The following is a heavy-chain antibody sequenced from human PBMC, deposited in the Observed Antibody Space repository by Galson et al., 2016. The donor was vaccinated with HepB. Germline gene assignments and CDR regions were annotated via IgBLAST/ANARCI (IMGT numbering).Heavy chain of an antibody. J-gene: IGHJ4*02. CDR1: GITFNVYA. D-gene: IGHD3-3*01. Sequence: SLRLSCAASGITFNVYAMHWVRQAPGKGLEWVAVISYDGDRKYYAVSVKGRFTISRDDSTKTLYLQMNSLGPDDTAMYYCAKESGGGPYDCWNSPGFSGVFWGQGALVTVSS. CDR2: ISYDGDRK. V-gene: IGHV3-30*18. CDR3: AKESGGGPYDCWNSPGFSGVF.